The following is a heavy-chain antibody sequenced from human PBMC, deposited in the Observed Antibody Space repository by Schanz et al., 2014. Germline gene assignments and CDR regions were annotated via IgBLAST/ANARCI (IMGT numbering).Heavy chain of an antibody. Sequence: EVQLVESGGGLIQPGGSLRLSCAASGFTVSSNYMSWVRQAPGKGLEWVSVIYTIGSTDYADSVKGRFTISRDNSKNMLYLQMNSLRGEDTAVYFCAKGRGGTSSEGLDQYYGMDVWGQGTTVTVSS. CDR2: IYTIGST. V-gene: IGHV3-53*01. CDR3: AKGRGGTSSEGLDQYYGMDV. J-gene: IGHJ6*02. D-gene: IGHD6-6*01. CDR1: GFTVSSNY.